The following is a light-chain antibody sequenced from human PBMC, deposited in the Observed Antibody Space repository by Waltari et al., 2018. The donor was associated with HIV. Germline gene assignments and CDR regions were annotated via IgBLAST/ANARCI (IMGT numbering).Light chain of an antibody. CDR2: GAS. CDR3: QQSYSAPRT. Sequence: DIQMTQSPSSLSASVGDRVTITCRASQSIGNNLNWYQQRAGRAPKLLIYGASSLQNLVPSRCSGSRSGTDFTLTISSLQPEDFATDHCQQSYSAPRTFGQGTKVEIK. V-gene: IGKV1-39*01. J-gene: IGKJ1*01. CDR1: QSIGNN.